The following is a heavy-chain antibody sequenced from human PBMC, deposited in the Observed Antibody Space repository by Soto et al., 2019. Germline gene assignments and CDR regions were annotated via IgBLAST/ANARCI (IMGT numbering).Heavy chain of an antibody. D-gene: IGHD2-2*01. Sequence: GGSLRPSSAASGFTFSSYAMQRVSQAPGQGLEWVAVISQDGSNKYYADSEKGRFTISRDNSKNTLYLQMNSLRAEDTAVYYCASFDIVVVPAASIFHGMDVWGQGTTVTVAS. J-gene: IGHJ6*02. V-gene: IGHV3-30-3*01. CDR2: ISQDGSNK. CDR3: ASFDIVVVPAASIFHGMDV. CDR1: GFTFSSYA.